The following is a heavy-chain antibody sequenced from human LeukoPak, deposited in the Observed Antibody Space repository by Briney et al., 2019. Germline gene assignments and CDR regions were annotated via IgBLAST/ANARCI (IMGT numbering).Heavy chain of an antibody. Sequence: ASVKVSCKASGYTFTAYYMHWVRQAPGQGLEWMGWINPNSGDTKIAQKFQGRVTMTRDTSISTAYMELSSLRSDDTAVYYCARDPDYYDSSGRDYWGQGTLVTVSS. CDR3: ARDPDYYDSSGRDY. D-gene: IGHD3-22*01. J-gene: IGHJ4*02. CDR2: INPNSGDT. CDR1: GYTFTAYY. V-gene: IGHV1-2*02.